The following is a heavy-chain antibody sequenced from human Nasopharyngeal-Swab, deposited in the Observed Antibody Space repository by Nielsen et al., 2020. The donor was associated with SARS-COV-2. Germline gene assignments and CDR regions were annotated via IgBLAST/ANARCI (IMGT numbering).Heavy chain of an antibody. CDR3: ARGYSGYYAY. D-gene: IGHD5-12*01. J-gene: IGHJ4*02. CDR2: ISYDGSNK. CDR1: GFTFSSYA. V-gene: IGHV3-30-3*01. Sequence: GVPLTISCAASGFTFSSYAMHCVRHAQGKGLEWVVVISYDGSNKYYADSVKGRFTISRDNSKNTLYLQMNSLRAEDTAVYYCARGYSGYYAYWGQGTLVTVSS.